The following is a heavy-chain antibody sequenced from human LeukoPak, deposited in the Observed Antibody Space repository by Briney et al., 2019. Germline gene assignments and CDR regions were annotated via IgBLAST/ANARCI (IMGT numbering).Heavy chain of an antibody. CDR3: ARDDSSGWVY. V-gene: IGHV4-59*01. D-gene: IGHD6-19*01. CDR1: GGSISSYY. J-gene: IGHJ4*02. Sequence: SETLSLTCTVSGGSISSYYWSWIRQPPGKGLEWIGYIYYSGTTNYNPSLKSRVTMSVDTSKNQFSLRLNSVTPADTAVYYCARDDSSGWVYWGQGILVTVSS. CDR2: IYYSGTT.